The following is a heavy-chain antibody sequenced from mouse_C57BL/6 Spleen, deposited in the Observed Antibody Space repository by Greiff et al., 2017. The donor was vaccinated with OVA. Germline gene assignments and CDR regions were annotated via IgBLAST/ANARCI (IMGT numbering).Heavy chain of an antibody. D-gene: IGHD2-13*01. CDR2: INPSNGGT. CDR3: ARGLLGVDFDV. V-gene: IGHV1-53*01. J-gene: IGHJ1*03. CDR1: GYTFTSYW. Sequence: VQLQQPGPELVKPGASVKLSCKASGYTFTSYWMHWVKQRPGQGLEWIGNINPSNGGTDYNEKFKSKATLPVDKATSTAYMQLSSLTSEDAAVDYCARGLLGVDFDVWGTGTTVTVSS.